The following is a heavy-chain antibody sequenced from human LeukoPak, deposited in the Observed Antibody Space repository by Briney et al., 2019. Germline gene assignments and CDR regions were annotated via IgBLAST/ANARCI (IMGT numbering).Heavy chain of an antibody. J-gene: IGHJ6*03. CDR2: VDPEDGET. V-gene: IGHV1-69-2*01. CDR3: ATWGAVGPYWNYYMDV. Sequence: ASVKVSCKXSGYTFTDYYMHWVQQAPGKGLEWMGLVDPEDGETIYSEKFQGRVTITADTSTDTAYMELSSLRSEDTAVYYCATWGAVGPYWNYYMDVWGKGTTVTVSS. CDR1: GYTFTDYY. D-gene: IGHD2-21*01.